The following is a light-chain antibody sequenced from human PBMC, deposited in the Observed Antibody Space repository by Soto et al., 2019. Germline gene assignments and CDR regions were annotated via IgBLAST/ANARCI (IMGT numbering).Light chain of an antibody. Sequence: EIVLTQSPATLSLSPGERATLSSRASQSVSSYLAWYQQKPGQAPRLLIHDATNRATGIPARFSGSGSGTDFTLTISSLEPEDFAVYYCQQRSNWPPVTFGGGTKVEIK. CDR3: QQRSNWPPVT. CDR1: QSVSSY. V-gene: IGKV3-11*01. CDR2: DAT. J-gene: IGKJ4*01.